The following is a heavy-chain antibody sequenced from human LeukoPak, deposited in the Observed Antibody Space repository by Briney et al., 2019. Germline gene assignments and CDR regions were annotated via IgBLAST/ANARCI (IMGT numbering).Heavy chain of an antibody. V-gene: IGHV4-61*02. CDR2: LSSSGSS. Sequence: SQTLSLTCTVSGDSISSGDYYWSWIRQSAGKGLEWIGRLSSSGSSIHNPSLKSRLTMSVDTSKNQFSLKLSSVTAEDTAVYYCASEGIRDYYYYSMDVWGKGTTVTISS. CDR3: ASEGIRDYYYYSMDV. D-gene: IGHD1-14*01. CDR1: GDSISSGDYY. J-gene: IGHJ6*03.